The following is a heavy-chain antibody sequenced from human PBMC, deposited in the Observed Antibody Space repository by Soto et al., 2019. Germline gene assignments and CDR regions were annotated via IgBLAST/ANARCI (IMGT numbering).Heavy chain of an antibody. CDR1: GYSFSDYD. J-gene: IGHJ5*02. V-gene: IGHV1-8*01. Sequence: QVQLVQSGAEVKKPGASVKVSCKASGYSFSDYDINWVRQATGQGPEWMGWLNPNSGNTGYAQKFPGTVTMTRNTSINPAYMEFSSLGSEDTAVYYCARDNRYNWNDEGWFDPWGQGTLVTVAS. CDR2: LNPNSGNT. CDR3: ARDNRYNWNDEGWFDP. D-gene: IGHD1-20*01.